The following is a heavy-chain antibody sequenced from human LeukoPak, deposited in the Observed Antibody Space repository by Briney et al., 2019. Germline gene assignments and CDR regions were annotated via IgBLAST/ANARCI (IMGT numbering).Heavy chain of an antibody. D-gene: IGHD2-15*01. CDR1: GFIFSSYG. CDR3: ARWVGAAGFDY. J-gene: IGHJ4*02. Sequence: GGSLRLSCAASGFIFSSYGMHWVRQAPGKGLEWVAVIWYDGSNKYYADSVKGRFSISRDNSKNTLYLQMNSLRAEDTAVYYCARWVGAAGFDYWGQGTLVTVSS. CDR2: IWYDGSNK. V-gene: IGHV3-33*01.